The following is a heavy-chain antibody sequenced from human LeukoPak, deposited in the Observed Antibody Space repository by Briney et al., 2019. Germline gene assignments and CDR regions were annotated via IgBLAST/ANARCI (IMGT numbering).Heavy chain of an antibody. CDR3: ARDPHPSYGQYLVDY. CDR2: IIPIFGTA. D-gene: IGHD5-18*01. V-gene: IGHV1-69*05. CDR1: GGTFSSYA. Sequence: SVKVSCKASGGTFSSYAISWVRQAPGQGLEWMGRIIPIFGTANYAQKFQGRVTITTDESTSTSYMELSSLRSEDTAVYYCARDPHPSYGQYLVDYWGQGTLVTVSS. J-gene: IGHJ4*02.